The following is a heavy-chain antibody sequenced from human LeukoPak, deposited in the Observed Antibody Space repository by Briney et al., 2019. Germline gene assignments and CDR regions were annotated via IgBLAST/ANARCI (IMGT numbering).Heavy chain of an antibody. J-gene: IGHJ4*02. CDR2: INHSGST. CDR3: ARAQHFDY. CDR1: GGSFSGYY. Sequence: SETLSLTCAVYGGSFSGYYWSWIRQPPGQGLEWIGEINHSGSTNYNPSLKSRVTTSVDTSKNQFSLKLSSATAADTAVYYCARAQHFDYWGQGTLVTVSS. V-gene: IGHV4-34*01.